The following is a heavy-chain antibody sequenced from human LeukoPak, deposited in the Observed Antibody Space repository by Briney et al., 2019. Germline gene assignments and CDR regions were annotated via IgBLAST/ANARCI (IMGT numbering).Heavy chain of an antibody. CDR2: IYYSGST. CDR3: ARDQQGDDNWFDP. CDR1: GGSISSYY. V-gene: IGHV4-59*01. Sequence: SETLSLTCTVPGGSISSYYWSWIRQPPGKGLEWIGYIYYSGSTNYNPSLKSRVTISVDTSKNQFSLKLSSVTAADTAVYYCARDQQGDDNWFDPWGQGTLVTVSS. D-gene: IGHD3-16*01. J-gene: IGHJ5*02.